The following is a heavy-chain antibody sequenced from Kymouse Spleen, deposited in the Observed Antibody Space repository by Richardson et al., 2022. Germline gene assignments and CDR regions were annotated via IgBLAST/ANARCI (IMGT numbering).Heavy chain of an antibody. D-gene: IGHD3-10*01. CDR3: ARQDTMVRGVIITRNYYGMDV. CDR2: IYYSGST. J-gene: IGHJ6*02. CDR1: GGSISSSSYY. V-gene: IGHV4-39*01. Sequence: QLQLQESGPGLVKPSETLSLTCTVSGGSISSSSYYWGWIRQPPGKGLEWIGSIYYSGSTYYNPSLKSRVTISVDTSKNQFSLKLSSVTAADTAVYYCARQDTMVRGVIITRNYYGMDVWGQGTTVTVSS.